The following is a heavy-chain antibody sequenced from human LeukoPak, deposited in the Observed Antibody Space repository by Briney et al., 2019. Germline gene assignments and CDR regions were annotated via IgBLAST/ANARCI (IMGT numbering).Heavy chain of an antibody. V-gene: IGHV3-30-3*01. CDR3: ARDRYSSSPPGAFDI. CDR2: ISYDGTSK. CDR1: GFNFSIYT. J-gene: IGHJ3*02. D-gene: IGHD6-13*01. Sequence: GGSLRLSCAASGFNFSIYTMHWVRQSPGKGLEWVALISYDGTSKYYAASVKGRFTLSRDSSKNTLYLQMNGLRAEDTAVYYCARDRYSSSPPGAFDIWGQGTMVTVSS.